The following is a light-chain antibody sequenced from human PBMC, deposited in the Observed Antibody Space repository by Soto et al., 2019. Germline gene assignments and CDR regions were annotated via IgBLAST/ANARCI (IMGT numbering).Light chain of an antibody. CDR2: GVS. J-gene: IGKJ1*01. CDR1: QSVSSTL. V-gene: IGKV3-20*01. Sequence: ELVLTQSPVALSLSSGERATLSCRASQSVSSTLLTWYQQKPGQAPRLLIYGVSSRATGIPDRFSGSGSGTHFTLTISRVEPEDFAVYFCQHYGDSSWTFGQGSRVQIK. CDR3: QHYGDSSWT.